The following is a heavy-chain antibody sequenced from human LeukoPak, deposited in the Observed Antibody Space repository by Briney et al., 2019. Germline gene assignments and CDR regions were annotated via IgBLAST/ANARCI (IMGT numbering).Heavy chain of an antibody. D-gene: IGHD6-13*01. CDR3: ARGFGTGIAAAYRY. Sequence: PGGSLRLSCAASGLIFSSYWMYWVRXAPGKXLVWISRVRSDGSSRSYAXSVKGRFTISRDNAKNILYLQMNSLRAEDTAVYYCARGFGTGIAAAYRYWGQGALVTVSS. J-gene: IGHJ4*02. V-gene: IGHV3-74*01. CDR1: GLIFSSYW. CDR2: VRSDGSSR.